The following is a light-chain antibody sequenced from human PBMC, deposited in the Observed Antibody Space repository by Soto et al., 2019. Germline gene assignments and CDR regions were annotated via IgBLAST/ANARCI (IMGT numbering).Light chain of an antibody. CDR1: QDINNY. CDR2: DSS. J-gene: IGKJ5*01. CDR3: QQFHNLPFT. Sequence: DIQMTQSPSSLSASVGDRVTIICQASQDINNYLNWYQQKPGKAPKLLIYDSSNLEIGVPSRFSGSGYGTRFSITSSRLQPEDIATYYCQQFHNLPFTFGQGTRLEIK. V-gene: IGKV1-33*01.